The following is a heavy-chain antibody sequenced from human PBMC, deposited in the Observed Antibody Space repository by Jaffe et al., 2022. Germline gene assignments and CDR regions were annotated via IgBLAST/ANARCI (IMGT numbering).Heavy chain of an antibody. Sequence: QVQLVQSGAEVKKPGASVKVSCKASGYTFTGYYMHWVRQAPGQGLEWMGRINPNSGGTNYAQKFQGRVTMTRDTSISTAYMELSRLRSDDTAVYYCARLKRGYSGYDIGNAFDIWGQGTMVTVSS. V-gene: IGHV1-2*06. D-gene: IGHD5-12*01. J-gene: IGHJ3*02. CDR1: GYTFTGYY. CDR3: ARLKRGYSGYDIGNAFDI. CDR2: INPNSGGT.